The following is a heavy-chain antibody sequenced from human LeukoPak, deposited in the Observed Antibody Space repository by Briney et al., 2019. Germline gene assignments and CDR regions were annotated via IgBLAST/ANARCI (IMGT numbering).Heavy chain of an antibody. CDR2: INPSSGST. V-gene: IGHV1-46*01. J-gene: IGHJ4*02. CDR3: AGTMNVDTAMYPYPRENSFDY. D-gene: IGHD5-18*01. Sequence: GASVKVSCRASGYTFTRYYMHWVRQAPGQGLEWMGIINPSSGSTAYAQKFQGRVTMTRDTSTSTVYMELSSLTSEDTAVYYCAGTMNVDTAMYPYPRENSFDYWGQGTLVTVSS. CDR1: GYTFTRYY.